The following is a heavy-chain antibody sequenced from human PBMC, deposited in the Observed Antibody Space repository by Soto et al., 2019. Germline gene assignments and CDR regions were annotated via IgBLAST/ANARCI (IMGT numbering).Heavy chain of an antibody. D-gene: IGHD3-16*01. Sequence: EVQLVESGEGLVQPGRSLRLSCAASGFTFDDYAMHWVRQAPGKGLEWVSGINWNSGSIGYADSVKGRFTISRDNAKNSLYLQMNSLRTEDTALYYCAKEKGFGGVRKGMDVWGQGTTVTVSS. V-gene: IGHV3-9*01. CDR3: AKEKGFGGVRKGMDV. CDR1: GFTFDDYA. CDR2: INWNSGSI. J-gene: IGHJ6*02.